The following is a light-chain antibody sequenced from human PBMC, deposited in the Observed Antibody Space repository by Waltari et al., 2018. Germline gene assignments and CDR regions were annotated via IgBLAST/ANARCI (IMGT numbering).Light chain of an antibody. CDR3: QSADSSGTYPSV. Sequence: SYELTQPPSVSVSPGQTARITCSGDALPKHYAYWYQQTPGQAPMLLIFKDTQRPSGIPERFSGSSSGTTVTLTISGVQTEDEADYYCQSADSSGTYPSVFGGGTKLTVL. J-gene: IGLJ3*02. V-gene: IGLV3-25*03. CDR1: ALPKHY. CDR2: KDT.